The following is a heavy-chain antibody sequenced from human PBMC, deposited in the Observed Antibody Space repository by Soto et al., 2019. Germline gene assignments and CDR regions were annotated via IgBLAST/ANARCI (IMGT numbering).Heavy chain of an antibody. CDR1: GGTFNDFA. D-gene: IGHD6-19*01. J-gene: IGHJ6*02. V-gene: IGHV1-69*12. CDR2: IMPIFGRP. CDR3: ASWLRVAGVGSYYYGMDG. Sequence: QVQLVQSGAEVKKPGSSMKVSCKASGGTFNDFAFSWVRQAPGQGPEWMGGIMPIFGRPDYAQKFRGRVTITADEATRTVFVELGGLTAEDAAVDYCASWLRVAGVGSYYYGMDGWGQGTTVTVSS.